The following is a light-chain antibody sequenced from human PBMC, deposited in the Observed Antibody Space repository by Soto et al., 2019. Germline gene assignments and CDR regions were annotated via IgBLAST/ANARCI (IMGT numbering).Light chain of an antibody. Sequence: QSVLTQPASVSGSPGQSITISCTGTSNNVGSDNLVSWYQQHPGKAPKFIIYEVSQRPAGVSYRFSGSKSGNTAYLTISWLQAEDEADYYCCSYAGSITYVFGTGTKVTVL. CDR3: CSYAGSITYV. J-gene: IGLJ1*01. CDR2: EVS. V-gene: IGLV2-23*02. CDR1: SNNVGSDNL.